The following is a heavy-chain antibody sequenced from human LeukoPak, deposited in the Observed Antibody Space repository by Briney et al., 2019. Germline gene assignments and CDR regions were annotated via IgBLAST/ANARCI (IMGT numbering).Heavy chain of an antibody. Sequence: ASVKVSCKASGYTFTVYYMHWVRQAPGQGLEWMGRINPNSGGTNYAQKFQGRVTMTRDTSISTAYMELSRLRSDDTAVYYCARDHQLLWFGELYHGTDVWGQGTTVTVSS. CDR3: ARDHQLLWFGELYHGTDV. J-gene: IGHJ6*02. V-gene: IGHV1-2*06. D-gene: IGHD3-10*01. CDR2: INPNSGGT. CDR1: GYTFTVYY.